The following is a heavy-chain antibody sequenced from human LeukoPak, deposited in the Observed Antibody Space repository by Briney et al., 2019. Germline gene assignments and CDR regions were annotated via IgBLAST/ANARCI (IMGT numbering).Heavy chain of an antibody. CDR3: AKVYCGGDCYLYYFDY. J-gene: IGHJ4*02. V-gene: IGHV3-23*01. CDR2: NSGSGGST. D-gene: IGHD2-21*02. CDR1: RFTFSSYA. Sequence: GGSLRLSCAASRFTFSSYAMSWVRQAPGKGLEWVSANSGSGGSTYYADSVKGRFTISRDNSKNTLYLQMNSLRAEDTAVYYCAKVYCGGDCYLYYFDYWGQGTLVTVSS.